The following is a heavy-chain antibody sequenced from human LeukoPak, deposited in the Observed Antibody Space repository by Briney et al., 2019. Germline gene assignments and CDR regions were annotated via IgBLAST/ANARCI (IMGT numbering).Heavy chain of an antibody. CDR3: ARGRGSGWHYVDY. CDR2: INTNTGTP. J-gene: IGHJ4*02. D-gene: IGHD6-19*01. V-gene: IGHV7-4-1*01. CDR1: GYSFTTYA. Sequence: GASVKVSCKASGYSFTTYAINWVRQAPGQGLEWMGWINTNTGTPTYAQGSTGRIVFSLDTSVSTAYLQISSLKAEDTAVYYCARGRGSGWHYVDYWGQGTLVTVSS.